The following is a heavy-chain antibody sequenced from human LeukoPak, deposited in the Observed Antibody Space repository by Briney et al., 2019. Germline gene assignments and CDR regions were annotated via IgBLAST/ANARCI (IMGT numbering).Heavy chain of an antibody. J-gene: IGHJ4*02. D-gene: IGHD6-13*01. Sequence: SETLSLTCTVSGGSISSSSYYWGWIRQPPGKGLEWIGSIYYSGSTYCNPSLKSRVTISVDTSKNQFSLKLSSVTAADTAVYYCARQWAFDPIAAAGQFDYWGQGTLVTVSS. V-gene: IGHV4-39*01. CDR3: ARQWAFDPIAAAGQFDY. CDR1: GGSISSSSYY. CDR2: IYYSGST.